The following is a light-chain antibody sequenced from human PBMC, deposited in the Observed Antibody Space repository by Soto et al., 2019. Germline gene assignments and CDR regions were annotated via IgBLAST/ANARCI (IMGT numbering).Light chain of an antibody. CDR3: QKYNSAPLT. J-gene: IGKJ5*01. V-gene: IGKV1-27*01. CDR1: QVIRNY. Sequence: DIQMTQSPSSLSASVGDRVTITCRASQVIRNYLAWYQQRPGKVPTLLIYAASTLQSGVPSRFSGSGSGTHFTLTISSLQPEDVATYYCQKYNSAPLTFGQGTRLEIK. CDR2: AAS.